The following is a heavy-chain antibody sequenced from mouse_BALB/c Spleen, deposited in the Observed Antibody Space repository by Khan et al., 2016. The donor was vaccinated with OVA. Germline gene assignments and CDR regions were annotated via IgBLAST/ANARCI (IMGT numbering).Heavy chain of an antibody. J-gene: IGHJ3*01. CDR3: ARRNYFGYTCAY. CDR2: ISPGSGDT. D-gene: IGHD1-2*01. CDR1: GYTFTDYY. Sequence: VQLKQSGAELARPGASVKLSCKASGYTFTDYYINWVQQRTGQGLEWIGEISPGSGDTYYNERFKGKATLTADKSSSTAYMQRSSLTSEASSVEFCARRNYFGYTCAYWGQGTLVTVAA. V-gene: IGHV1-77*01.